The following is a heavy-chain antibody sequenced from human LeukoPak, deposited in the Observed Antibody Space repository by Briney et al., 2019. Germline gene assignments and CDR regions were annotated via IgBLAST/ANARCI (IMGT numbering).Heavy chain of an antibody. D-gene: IGHD1-26*01. V-gene: IGHV4-4*02. Sequence: KTSETLSLTCAVSGPSISSGYWWSWVRQAPGTGLDWIGEVYHSGRTNYNPSLNSRVTMSADTSNNQFSLKLSSVTAADTAVYYCARDAPLRGATKVLDYWGQGTLVTVSS. CDR1: GPSISSGYW. CDR3: ARDAPLRGATKVLDY. CDR2: VYHSGRT. J-gene: IGHJ4*02.